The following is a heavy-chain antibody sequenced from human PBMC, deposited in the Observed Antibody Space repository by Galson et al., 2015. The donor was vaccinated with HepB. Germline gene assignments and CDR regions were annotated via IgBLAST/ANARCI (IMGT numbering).Heavy chain of an antibody. CDR3: ARESRFGELLSGEYYYYGMDV. D-gene: IGHD3-10*01. Sequence: SVKVSCKASGYTFTSYGISWVRQAPGQGLEWMGWISAYNGNTNYAQKLQGRVTMTTDTSTSTAYMELRSLRSDDTAVYYCARESRFGELLSGEYYYYGMDVWGQGTTVTVSS. CDR2: ISAYNGNT. V-gene: IGHV1-18*01. CDR1: GYTFTSYG. J-gene: IGHJ6*02.